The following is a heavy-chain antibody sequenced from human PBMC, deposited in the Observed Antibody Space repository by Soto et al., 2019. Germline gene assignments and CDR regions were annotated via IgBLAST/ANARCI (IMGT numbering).Heavy chain of an antibody. CDR1: GGSISSGGYS. D-gene: IGHD3-10*01. V-gene: IGHV4-30-2*01. J-gene: IGHJ6*02. CDR3: ARGRGLLWFGEFRKGMDV. Sequence: QLQLQESGSGLVKPSQTLSLTCAVSGGSISSGGYSWSWIRQPPGKGLEWIGYIYHSGSTYYNPSLKSRVTISVDRSKNQFSLNLSSVTAADTAVYYCARGRGLLWFGEFRKGMDVWGQGTTVTVSS. CDR2: IYHSGST.